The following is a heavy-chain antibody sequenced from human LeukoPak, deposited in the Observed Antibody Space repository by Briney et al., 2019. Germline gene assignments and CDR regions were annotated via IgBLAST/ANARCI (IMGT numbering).Heavy chain of an antibody. J-gene: IGHJ5*02. CDR3: ARDSRYCSSTSCYEGGNWFDP. CDR2: IIPIFGTA. D-gene: IGHD2-2*01. Sequence: ASVKVSCKASGYTFTSYYMHWVRQAPGQGLEWMGGIIPIFGTANYAQKFQGRVTITADESTSTAYMELSSLRSEDTAVYYCARDSRYCSSTSCYEGGNWFDPWGQGTLVTVSS. V-gene: IGHV1-69*13. CDR1: GYTFTSYY.